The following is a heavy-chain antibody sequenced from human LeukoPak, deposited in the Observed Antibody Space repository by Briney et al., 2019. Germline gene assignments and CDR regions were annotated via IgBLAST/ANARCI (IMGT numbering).Heavy chain of an antibody. J-gene: IGHJ4*02. CDR1: GGSFSGYY. CDR3: AGRRFYHYYDSSGYYYFDY. CDR2: INHSGST. D-gene: IGHD3-22*01. V-gene: IGHV4-34*01. Sequence: PSETLSLTCAVYGGSFSGYYWSWIRQPPGKGLEWIGEINHSGSTNYNPSLKSRVTISVDTSKNQFSLKLSSATAADTAVYYCAGRRFYHYYDSSGYYYFDYWGQGTLVTVSS.